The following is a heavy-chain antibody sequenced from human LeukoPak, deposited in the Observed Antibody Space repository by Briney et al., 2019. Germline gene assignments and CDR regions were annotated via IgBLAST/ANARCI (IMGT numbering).Heavy chain of an antibody. CDR3: ARMPKPRTFYYDTSGYNPHFDY. D-gene: IGHD3-22*01. J-gene: IGHJ4*02. Sequence: KASETLSLTCAVYGGSFSGYYWSWIRQPPGKGLEWIGEINHSGNTNYNPSLKSRVTMSVDTSNNQFSLKLSSVTAADTAVYFCARMPKPRTFYYDTSGYNPHFDYWGQGTLVTVFS. CDR1: GGSFSGYY. V-gene: IGHV4-34*01. CDR2: INHSGNT.